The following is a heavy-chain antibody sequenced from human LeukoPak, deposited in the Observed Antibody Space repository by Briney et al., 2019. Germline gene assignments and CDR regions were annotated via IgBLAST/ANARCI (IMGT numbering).Heavy chain of an antibody. CDR2: IIPIFGTA. J-gene: IGHJ4*02. D-gene: IGHD5-18*01. CDR1: GGTFSSYA. CDR3: ARGSTAMVTPLFDY. V-gene: IGHV1-69*06. Sequence: SVKVSCKASGGTFSSYAISWVRQAPGQGLEWMGGIIPIFGTANYAQKFQGRVTITADKSTSTAYMELSSLRSEDTAVYYCARGSTAMVTPLFDYWGQGTLVTVSS.